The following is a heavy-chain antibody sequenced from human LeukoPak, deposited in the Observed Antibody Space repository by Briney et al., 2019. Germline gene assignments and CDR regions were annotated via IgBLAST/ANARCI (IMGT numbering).Heavy chain of an antibody. D-gene: IGHD3-10*01. V-gene: IGHV4-59*01. CDR3: ARVWSSGKAFDI. J-gene: IGHJ3*02. Sequence: PSETLSLTCTVSGGSISSYYWSWIRQPPGKGLEWIGYIYYSGSTNYNPSLKSRVTISVDTSKNQFSLKLSSVTAADTAVYYCARVWSSGKAFDIWGQGTMVTVSS. CDR1: GGSISSYY. CDR2: IYYSGST.